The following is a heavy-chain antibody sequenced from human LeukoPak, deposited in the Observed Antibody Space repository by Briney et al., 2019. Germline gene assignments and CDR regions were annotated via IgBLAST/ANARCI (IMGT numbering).Heavy chain of an antibody. V-gene: IGHV3-23*01. CDR2: ISGSGGST. J-gene: IGHJ1*01. D-gene: IGHD6-19*01. CDR3: AKEPPAAVAGTSYFQH. CDR1: GFTFSSYA. Sequence: GGSLRLSCAASGFTFSSYAMSWVRQAPGKGLEWVSAISGSGGSTYYADSVKGRFTISRDNSKNTLYLQMNSLRAEDTAVYYCAKEPPAAVAGTSYFQHWGQGTPVTVSS.